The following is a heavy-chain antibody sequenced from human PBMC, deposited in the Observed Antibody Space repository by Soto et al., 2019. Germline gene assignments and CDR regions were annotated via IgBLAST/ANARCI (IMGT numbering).Heavy chain of an antibody. V-gene: IGHV3-30-3*01. D-gene: IGHD3-9*01. J-gene: IGHJ3*02. CDR1: GFTFSSYA. CDR2: ISYDGSNK. Sequence: QVQLVESGGGVVQPGRSLRLSCAASGFTFSSYAMHWVRQAPGKGLEWVAVISYDGSNKYYADSVKGRFTISRDNSKNTLYLQMNRLRAEDTAVYYCARDPNYDVLTGYYRQGDAFDIWGQGTMVTVSS. CDR3: ARDPNYDVLTGYYRQGDAFDI.